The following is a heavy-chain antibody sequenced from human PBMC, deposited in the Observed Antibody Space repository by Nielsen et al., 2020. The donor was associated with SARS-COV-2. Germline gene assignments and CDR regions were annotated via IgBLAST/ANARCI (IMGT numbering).Heavy chain of an antibody. Sequence: ASVKVSCKASGYTFTSYYMHWVRQAPGQGLEWMGIINPSGGSTSYAQKFQGRVTMTRDTSTSTVYMELSSLRSEDTAVYYCARDRVTMVRGVMGDYWGQGTLVTVSS. D-gene: IGHD3-10*01. CDR2: INPSGGST. CDR1: GYTFTSYY. J-gene: IGHJ4*02. CDR3: ARDRVTMVRGVMGDY. V-gene: IGHV1-46*01.